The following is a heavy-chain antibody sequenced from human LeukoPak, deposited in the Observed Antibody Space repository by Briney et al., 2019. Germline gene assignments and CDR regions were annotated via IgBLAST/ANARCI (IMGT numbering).Heavy chain of an antibody. CDR3: ASGGGSPPGEGFDY. V-gene: IGHV4-4*07. D-gene: IGHD2-15*01. CDR2: IYTSGST. J-gene: IGHJ4*02. Sequence: SETLSLTCTVSGGSISSYYLSWIRQPAGKGLEWIARIYTSGSTNYNPSLKSRVTMSVDTSKNQFSLKLSSVTAADTAVYYCASGGGSPPGEGFDYWGQGTLVTVSS. CDR1: GGSISSYY.